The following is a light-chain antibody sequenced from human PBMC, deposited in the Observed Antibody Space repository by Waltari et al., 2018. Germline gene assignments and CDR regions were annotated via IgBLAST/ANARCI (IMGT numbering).Light chain of an antibody. CDR3: CSYAAGGSSVL. Sequence: QSALTQPASVSGSPGQSITISCTGTSSDVGSYNLVSWYQQHPGKVPKLMIYEDSKRPSGLSNRFSGSQSGNTASLTISGLQAEDEADYYCCSYAAGGSSVLFGGGTKLTVL. CDR2: EDS. J-gene: IGLJ2*01. CDR1: SSDVGSYNL. V-gene: IGLV2-23*01.